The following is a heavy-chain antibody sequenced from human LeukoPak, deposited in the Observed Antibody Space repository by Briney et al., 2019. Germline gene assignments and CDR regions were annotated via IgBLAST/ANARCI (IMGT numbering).Heavy chain of an antibody. CDR1: GYTFTGYY. D-gene: IGHD2-21*01. CDR3: ARERGIIAFDL. V-gene: IGHV1-2*02. CDR2: INPNSGGP. Sequence: ASVKVSCKASGYTFTGYYMHWVRQAPGQGLEWMGWINPNSGGPNYAQKFQGRVTMARDTSISTAYMEPSNLGSDDTAVYYCARERGIIAFDLWGQGTMVTVSS. J-gene: IGHJ3*01.